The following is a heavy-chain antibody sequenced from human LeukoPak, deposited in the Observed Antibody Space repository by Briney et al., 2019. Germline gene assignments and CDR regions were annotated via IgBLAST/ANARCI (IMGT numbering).Heavy chain of an antibody. J-gene: IGHJ1*01. D-gene: IGHD3-22*01. CDR1: SASLTATNYY. Sequence: PSQTLSLTCEVSSASLTATNYYWTWSRQRPGKGAEWIGHIHFIGTVYYSASLQSRDSISRDASKNLISLTLTSLTAADTAVYFCSGGNDDSKIHHWGQGTLVAVSS. CDR3: SGGNDDSKIHH. V-gene: IGHV4-31*11. CDR2: IHFIGTV.